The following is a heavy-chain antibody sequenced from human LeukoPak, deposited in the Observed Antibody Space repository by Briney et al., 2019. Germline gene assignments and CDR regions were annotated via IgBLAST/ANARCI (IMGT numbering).Heavy chain of an antibody. J-gene: IGHJ4*02. CDR1: GYTFTGYY. CDR2: INSNSGGT. V-gene: IGHV1-2*02. Sequence: ASVKVSCKASGYTFTGYYMHWVRQAPGQGLEWMGWINSNSGGTNYAQKFQGRVTMTRDTSISTAYMELSRLRSDDTAVYYCIRGVVVPAATLGYWGQGTLVTVSS. CDR3: IRGVVVPAATLGY. D-gene: IGHD2-2*01.